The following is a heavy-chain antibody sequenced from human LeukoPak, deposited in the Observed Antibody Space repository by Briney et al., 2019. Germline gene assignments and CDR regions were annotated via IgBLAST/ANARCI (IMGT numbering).Heavy chain of an antibody. Sequence: GGSLRLSCAASGLTFRNYYMSWVRQAPGKGLEWVANIKPDGSETGYVDSVKGRFTNSRDNSMNTLYLQMNSLTFEDTALYYCARPSGTWGAFDIWGQGTMVTVSS. V-gene: IGHV3-7*04. CDR2: IKPDGSET. CDR3: ARPSGTWGAFDI. CDR1: GLTFRNYY. D-gene: IGHD1-7*01. J-gene: IGHJ3*02.